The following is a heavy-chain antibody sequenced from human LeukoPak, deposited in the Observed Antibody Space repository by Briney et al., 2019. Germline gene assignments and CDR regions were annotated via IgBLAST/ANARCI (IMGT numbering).Heavy chain of an antibody. V-gene: IGHV1-18*01. D-gene: IGHD4-17*01. CDR3: ARDLKPSTVTTGVY. Sequence: ASVTVSFKASGYTFTIYGISWVRQAPGQGLEWMGWISAYNGNTNYAQKLQGRVTMTTDTSTSTAYMELRSLRSDDTAVYYCARDLKPSTVTTGVYWGQGPLVTVSS. J-gene: IGHJ4*02. CDR1: GYTFTIYG. CDR2: ISAYNGNT.